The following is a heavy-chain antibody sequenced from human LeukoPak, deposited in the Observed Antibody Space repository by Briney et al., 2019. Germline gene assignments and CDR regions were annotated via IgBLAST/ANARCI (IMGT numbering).Heavy chain of an antibody. V-gene: IGHV3-30*04. D-gene: IGHD2-21*02. CDR1: GFTFSSYA. CDR2: ISYDGSNK. Sequence: GRSLRLSCAASGFTFSSYAMHWVRQAPGKGLEWVAVISYDGSNKYYADSVKGRFTISRDNSKNTLYLQMNSLRAEDTAVYYCARDLFRGSGDRTGGFYYWGQGTLVTVSS. CDR3: ARDLFRGSGDRTGGFYY. J-gene: IGHJ4*02.